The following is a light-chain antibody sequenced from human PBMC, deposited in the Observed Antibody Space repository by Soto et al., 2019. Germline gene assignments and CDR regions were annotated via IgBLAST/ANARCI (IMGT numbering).Light chain of an antibody. J-gene: IGKJ1*01. CDR1: QSLTTC. Sequence: EIMLSQSPATLSWSAGERATFICGASQSLTTCLAWYQQKPGQAPKLLIYKASNLASGIPARFSGSGSGTDFTLTISSLQPEDFAFYYCQQHNNYSVTFGQGTKVDI. V-gene: IGKV3-11*01. CDR2: KAS. CDR3: QQHNNYSVT.